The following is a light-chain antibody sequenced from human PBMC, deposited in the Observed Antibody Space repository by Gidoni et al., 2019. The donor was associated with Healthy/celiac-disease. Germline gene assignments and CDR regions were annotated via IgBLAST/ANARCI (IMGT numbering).Light chain of an antibody. J-gene: IGKJ5*01. Sequence: DIQLTQSPSFLSASVGDRVTITCRASQGISSYLAWYQQKPGKPPKLLIYAASTLQSGVPSRFSGSGSGTEFTLTISSLQPEDFATYYRQQLKGFGQGTRLEIK. CDR3: QQLKG. CDR2: AAS. V-gene: IGKV1-9*01. CDR1: QGISSY.